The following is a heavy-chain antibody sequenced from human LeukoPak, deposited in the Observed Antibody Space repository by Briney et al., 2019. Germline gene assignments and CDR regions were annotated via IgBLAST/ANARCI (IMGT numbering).Heavy chain of an antibody. Sequence: ASVKVSCKASGYAFTSYGLSWVRQAPGQGLEWMGWISAYNGNTNYAQKLQGRVTMTTDTSTSTAYMELRSLRSDDTAVYYCARDTHGDYGTIFDYWGQGTLVTVSS. J-gene: IGHJ4*02. CDR3: ARDTHGDYGTIFDY. CDR2: ISAYNGNT. D-gene: IGHD4-17*01. CDR1: GYAFTSYG. V-gene: IGHV1-18*01.